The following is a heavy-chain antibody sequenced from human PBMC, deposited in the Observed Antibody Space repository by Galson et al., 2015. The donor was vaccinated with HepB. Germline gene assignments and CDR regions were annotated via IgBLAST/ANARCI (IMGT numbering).Heavy chain of an antibody. D-gene: IGHD2-21*02. CDR1: GFTFSSYG. J-gene: IGHJ4*02. CDR2: IRYDGSNK. CDR3: RIVVVTATLNFDY. V-gene: IGHV3-30*02. Sequence: SLRLSCAASGFTFSSYGMHWVRQAPGKGLEWVAFIRYDGSNKYYADSVKGRFTISRDNSKNTLYLQMNSLRAEDTAVYYCRIVVVTATLNFDYWGQGTLVTVSS.